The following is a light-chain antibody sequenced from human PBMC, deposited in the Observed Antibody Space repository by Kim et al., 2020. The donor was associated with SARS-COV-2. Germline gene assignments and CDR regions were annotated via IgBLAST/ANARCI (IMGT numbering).Light chain of an antibody. CDR3: AAWDDSLSGPV. V-gene: IGLV1-47*02. CDR2: SNN. J-gene: IGLJ2*01. CDR1: RSNIGSNY. Sequence: GQRVTSPCSGSRSNIGSNYVYWYQQLPGTAPKLLIYSNNQRPSGVPDRFSGSKSGTSASLAISGLRSEDEADYYCAAWDDSLSGPVFGGGTQLTVL.